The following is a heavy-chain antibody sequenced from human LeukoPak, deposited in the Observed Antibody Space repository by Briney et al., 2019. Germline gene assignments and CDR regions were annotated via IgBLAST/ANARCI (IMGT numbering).Heavy chain of an antibody. CDR2: IYYSGST. CDR3: ARQGVLLWFGEPRDAFDI. CDR1: GGSISSYY. D-gene: IGHD3-10*01. Sequence: SETLSLTCTVSGGSISSYYWSRIRQPPGKGLEWIGYIYYSGSTNYNPSLKSRVTISVDTSKNQSSLKLSSVTAADTAVYYCARQGVLLWFGEPRDAFDIWGQGTMVTVSS. V-gene: IGHV4-59*08. J-gene: IGHJ3*02.